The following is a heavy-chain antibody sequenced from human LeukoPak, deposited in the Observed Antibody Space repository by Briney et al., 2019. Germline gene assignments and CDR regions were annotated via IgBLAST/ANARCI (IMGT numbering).Heavy chain of an antibody. D-gene: IGHD1-26*01. Sequence: GGSLRLSCAASGFTFDDYAMHWVRQAPGKGLEWVSGISWNSGSIGYADSVKGRFTISRDNAKNSLYLQMNSLRAEDTALYYCAKDRRPGYLDYYFDYWGQGTLVTVSS. CDR2: ISWNSGSI. V-gene: IGHV3-9*01. CDR3: AKDRRPGYLDYYFDY. J-gene: IGHJ4*02. CDR1: GFTFDDYA.